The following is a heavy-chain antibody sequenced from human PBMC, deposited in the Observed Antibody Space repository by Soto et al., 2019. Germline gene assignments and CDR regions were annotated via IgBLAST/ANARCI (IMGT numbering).Heavy chain of an antibody. V-gene: IGHV4-34*01. D-gene: IGHD3-3*01. Sequence: SETLSLTCAVYGGSLSGYYWSWIRQPPGKGLEWIGEINHSGSTNYNPSLKSRVTISVDTSKNQFSLKLSSVTAADTAVYYCARGDTIFGVVPRGGYYYGMDVWGQGTTVTVSS. CDR2: INHSGST. CDR3: ARGDTIFGVVPRGGYYYGMDV. CDR1: GGSLSGYY. J-gene: IGHJ6*02.